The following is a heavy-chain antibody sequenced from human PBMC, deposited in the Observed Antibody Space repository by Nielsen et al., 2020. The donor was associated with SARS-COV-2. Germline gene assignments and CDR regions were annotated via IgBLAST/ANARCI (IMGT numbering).Heavy chain of an antibody. J-gene: IGHJ4*02. V-gene: IGHV1-3*04. CDR3: ARGRGCSATSCFFDY. Sequence: ASVKVSCKASGYTFTAYAIHWVRQDPGQRLEWMGWINSDSGNTKYSQKFRGRVTITRDTSASTAYMELSGLSSEDTAVYYCARGRGCSATSCFFDYWGQGALVTVSS. CDR2: INSDSGNT. CDR1: GYTFTAYA. D-gene: IGHD2-2*01.